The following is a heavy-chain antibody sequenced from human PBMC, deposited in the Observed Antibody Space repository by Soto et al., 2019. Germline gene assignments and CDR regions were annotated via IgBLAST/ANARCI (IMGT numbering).Heavy chain of an antibody. CDR3: ASILVQLERRGYDAFDI. J-gene: IGHJ3*02. CDR2: ISWNSGSI. D-gene: IGHD1-1*01. Sequence: PGGSLRLSCAASGFTFDDYAMHWVRQAPGKGLEWVSGISWNSGSIGYADSVKGRFTISRDNAKNSLYLQMNSLRAEDTALYYCASILVQLERRGYDAFDIWGQGTMVTVSS. CDR1: GFTFDDYA. V-gene: IGHV3-9*01.